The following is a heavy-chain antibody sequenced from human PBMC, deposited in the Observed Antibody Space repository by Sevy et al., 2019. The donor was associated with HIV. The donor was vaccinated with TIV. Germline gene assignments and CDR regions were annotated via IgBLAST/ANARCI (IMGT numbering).Heavy chain of an antibody. CDR1: GDSISSYF. V-gene: IGHV4-59*01. Sequence: SETLSLTCNVSGDSISSYFWSWFRQPPGKGLEWIGYICYSGSSEYNPSIRSRVTISIDTSKKYLSMKLTSVTAADTAVYYCARDSAVVPRALVYWGQGTLVTVSS. CDR2: ICYSGSS. J-gene: IGHJ4*02. CDR3: ARDSAVVPRALVY. D-gene: IGHD2-15*01.